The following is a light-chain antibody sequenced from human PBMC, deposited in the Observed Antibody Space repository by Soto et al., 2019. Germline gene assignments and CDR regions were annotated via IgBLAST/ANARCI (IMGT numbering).Light chain of an antibody. CDR1: QSVGKNY. V-gene: IGKV3-20*01. Sequence: IVLTQSPGTLSLSPGEVATLSCRASQSVGKNYLAWYQQKSGQAPRILIHGASNRATGIPERFSGSWSGTDFTLTISRLEPEDVVAYYCQQYATDPLTFNGGTKVDIK. CDR2: GAS. J-gene: IGKJ4*01. CDR3: QQYATDPLT.